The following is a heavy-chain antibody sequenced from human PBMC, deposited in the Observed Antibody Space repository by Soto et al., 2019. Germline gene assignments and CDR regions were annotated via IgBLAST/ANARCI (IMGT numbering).Heavy chain of an antibody. Sequence: EVQLLESGGGLVQPGESLRLSCETSGFSFNTYAMTWVRQAPGMGLEWVAVINYSGRTTFHSHSVKGRFTISRDYSRKTFFLQMNSLIAEDTAVYYCVNQRGSEKTHSYNIDVWGVGTTVIVSS. V-gene: IGHV3-23*01. CDR3: VNQRGSEKTHSYNIDV. CDR1: GFSFNTYA. J-gene: IGHJ6*04. D-gene: IGHD3-10*01. CDR2: INYSGRTT.